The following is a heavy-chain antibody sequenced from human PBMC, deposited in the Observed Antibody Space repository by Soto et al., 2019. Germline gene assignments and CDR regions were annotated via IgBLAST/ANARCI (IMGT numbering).Heavy chain of an antibody. Sequence: QVQLQESGPGLVKPSQTLSLTCTVSGGSISSGGYYWSWIRQLPGKGLEWIGYIYYSGSTYYNPSLKSRLSIAVDTSKNQFSLHLSSVTAAATAVYYCARSGCGGDCAPGRIWFDPWGQGTLVTVSS. CDR2: IYYSGST. CDR3: ARSGCGGDCAPGRIWFDP. D-gene: IGHD2-21*02. CDR1: GGSISSGGYY. V-gene: IGHV4-31*03. J-gene: IGHJ5*02.